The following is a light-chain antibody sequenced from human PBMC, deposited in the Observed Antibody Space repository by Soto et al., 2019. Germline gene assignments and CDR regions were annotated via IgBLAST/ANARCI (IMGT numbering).Light chain of an antibody. CDR2: DAS. CDR1: EDITNY. J-gene: IGKJ2*01. Sequence: DIQMTQSPSSLSASVGDRITITCQASEDITNYLHWYQQKPGKAPKLLIYDASNLETGVPSRFSGSGSGTDFSFTISSLQDEDIATYYCQQYDYMPYTFGQGTKLEMK. V-gene: IGKV1-33*01. CDR3: QQYDYMPYT.